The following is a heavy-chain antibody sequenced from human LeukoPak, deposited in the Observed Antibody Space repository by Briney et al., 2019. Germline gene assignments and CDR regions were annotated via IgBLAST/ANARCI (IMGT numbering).Heavy chain of an antibody. Sequence: GGSLRLSCATSGFNFDRCTIHWVRQAPGKGLEWVSLAGWAGGTTYYSDSVRGRFTISRDSGKNSVYLQMNSLTTDDTAFYFCAKELDTMFFDYWGQGALVTASS. CDR3: AKELDTMFFDY. D-gene: IGHD5-18*01. V-gene: IGHV3-43*01. J-gene: IGHJ4*02. CDR1: GFNFDRCT. CDR2: AGWAGGTT.